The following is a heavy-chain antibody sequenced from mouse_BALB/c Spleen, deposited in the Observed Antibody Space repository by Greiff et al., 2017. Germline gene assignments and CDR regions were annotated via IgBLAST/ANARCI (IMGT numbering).Heavy chain of an antibody. CDR1: GFTFSSYG. CDR2: ISSGGSYT. Sequence: EVQLVESGGDLVKPGGSLKLSCAASGFTFSSYGMSWVRQTPDKRLEWVATISSGGSYTYYPDSVKGRFTISRDNAKNTLYLQMSSLKSEDTAMYYCARHRYDRDYYAMDYWGQGTSVTVSS. V-gene: IGHV5-6*01. CDR3: ARHRYDRDYYAMDY. D-gene: IGHD2-14*01. J-gene: IGHJ4*01.